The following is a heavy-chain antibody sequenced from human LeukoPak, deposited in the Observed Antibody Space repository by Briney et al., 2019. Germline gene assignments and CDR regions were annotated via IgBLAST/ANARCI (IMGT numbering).Heavy chain of an antibody. J-gene: IGHJ4*02. CDR2: IILIFGTA. V-gene: IGHV1-69*05. D-gene: IGHD1-26*01. CDR1: GGTFSSYA. Sequence: SVKVSXKASGGTFSSYAISWVRQAPGQGLEWMGGIILIFGTANYAQKFEGRVTITTDESTSTAYIEVSSLRSEDTAVYYCARGQVVGANFDYWGQGTLVTVSS. CDR3: ARGQVVGANFDY.